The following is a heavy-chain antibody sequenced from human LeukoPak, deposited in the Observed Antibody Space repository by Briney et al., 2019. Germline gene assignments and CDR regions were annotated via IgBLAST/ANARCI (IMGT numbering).Heavy chain of an antibody. Sequence: SQTLSLTCTVSGGSISSGGYYWSWIRQDPGKGLEWIGYIYYSGSTYYNPSLKSRVTISVDTSKNQFSLKLSSVTAADTAVYYCARERGLRGPFDYWGQGTLVTVSS. D-gene: IGHD3-16*01. J-gene: IGHJ4*02. CDR1: GGSISSGGYY. CDR2: IYYSGST. V-gene: IGHV4-31*03. CDR3: ARERGLRGPFDY.